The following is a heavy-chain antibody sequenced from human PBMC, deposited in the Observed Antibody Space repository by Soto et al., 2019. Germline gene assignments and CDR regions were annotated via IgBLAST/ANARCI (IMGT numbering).Heavy chain of an antibody. V-gene: IGHV3-53*01. CDR1: GFTISNNY. D-gene: IGHD1-1*01. CDR3: ARAPPPESEPLPGAFDV. Sequence: LRLSCAASGFTISNNYMNWVRQAPGKGLEWVSVIYSIGPKYYADSVKGRFTISRDNSKNTLYLQMNSLRVDDTAVYYCARAPPPESEPLPGAFDVWGLGTMVTV. J-gene: IGHJ3*01. CDR2: IYSIGPK.